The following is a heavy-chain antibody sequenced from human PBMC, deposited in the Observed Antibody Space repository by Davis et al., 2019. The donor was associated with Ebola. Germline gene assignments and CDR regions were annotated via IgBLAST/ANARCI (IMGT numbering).Heavy chain of an antibody. D-gene: IGHD3-3*01. J-gene: IGHJ4*02. V-gene: IGHV4-59*01. CDR2: IYYSGTT. CDR1: GGSISSYY. Sequence: MPSETLSLTCAVYGGSISSYYWSWIRQPPGKGLEWIGYIYYSGTTNYNPSLKSRVTISVDTSKNQFSLKLSSVTAADTAVYYCARGLEYLPSGPFDFWGQGTLVTVSS. CDR3: ARGLEYLPSGPFDF.